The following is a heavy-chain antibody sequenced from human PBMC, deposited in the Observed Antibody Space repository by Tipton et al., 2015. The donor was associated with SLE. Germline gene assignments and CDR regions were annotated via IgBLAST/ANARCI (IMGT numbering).Heavy chain of an antibody. Sequence: QLVQSGGGLVQPGGSLRLSCAASGFTFTKYAMSWVRQPPGKGLEWIGEINHSGSTNYNPSLKSRVTISVDTSKNQFSLKLSSVTAADTAVYYCAREFVVVLGGPRNYYGMDVWGQGTTVTVSS. CDR1: GFTFTKYA. CDR2: INHSGST. V-gene: IGHV4-34*01. J-gene: IGHJ6*02. CDR3: AREFVVVLGGPRNYYGMDV. D-gene: IGHD2-2*01.